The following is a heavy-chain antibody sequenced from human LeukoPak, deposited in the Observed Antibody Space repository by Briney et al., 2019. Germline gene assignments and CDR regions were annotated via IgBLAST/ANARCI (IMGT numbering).Heavy chain of an antibody. CDR3: ARTIRYYPHMDV. CDR1: GFTFSSYE. D-gene: IGHD3-10*01. J-gene: IGHJ6*03. Sequence: GGSLRLSCAASGFTFSSYEMNWVRQAPGKGLEWVSYISSSGSTIYYADSVKGRFTISRDNAKNSLYLQMNSLRAEDTAVYYCARTIRYYPHMDVWGKGTTVTISS. V-gene: IGHV3-48*03. CDR2: ISSSGSTI.